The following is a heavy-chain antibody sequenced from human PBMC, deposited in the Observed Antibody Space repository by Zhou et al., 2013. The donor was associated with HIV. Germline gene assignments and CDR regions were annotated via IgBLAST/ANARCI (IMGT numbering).Heavy chain of an antibody. CDR2: MNPNSGNT. V-gene: IGHV1-8*02. CDR3: ARDGDSSSWRGYDAFDI. CDR1: GYTFTNYG. D-gene: IGHD6-13*01. Sequence: QVQLVQSGPEVKKPGASLNVSCKASGYTFTNYGITWVRQAPGQGLEWMGWMNPNSGNTGYAQKFQGRVTITRNSSISTTYMDLSSLRSEDTALYYCARDGDSSSWRGYDAFDIWGQGTLVTVSS. J-gene: IGHJ3*02.